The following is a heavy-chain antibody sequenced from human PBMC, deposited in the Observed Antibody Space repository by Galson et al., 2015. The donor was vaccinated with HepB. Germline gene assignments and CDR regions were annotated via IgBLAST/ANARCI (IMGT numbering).Heavy chain of an antibody. Sequence: SLRLSCAASGFTFSTYAVHWVRQAPGKGLHWVAVISSDGTNKYYIDSVKGRFTLSRDNSKNTVFLQMNTLRAEDTAVYYCARDAARDGMDVWGQGTTVTVSS. D-gene: IGHD2-15*01. CDR2: ISSDGTNK. V-gene: IGHV3-30-3*01. CDR3: ARDAARDGMDV. CDR1: GFTFSTYA. J-gene: IGHJ6*02.